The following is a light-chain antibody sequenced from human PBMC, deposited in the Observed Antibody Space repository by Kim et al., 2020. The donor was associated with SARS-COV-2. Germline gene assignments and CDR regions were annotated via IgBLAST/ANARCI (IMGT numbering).Light chain of an antibody. CDR1: ALPKQY. J-gene: IGLJ3*02. Sequence: SPGQTARIAGSGDALPKQYAYWFQQKPGQAPVVVIYEDTERPTGIPERFSGSTSGTTVTLTISGVQAEDEADYYCQSADSSDTFWVFGGGTQLTVL. V-gene: IGLV3-25*03. CDR3: QSADSSDTFWV. CDR2: EDT.